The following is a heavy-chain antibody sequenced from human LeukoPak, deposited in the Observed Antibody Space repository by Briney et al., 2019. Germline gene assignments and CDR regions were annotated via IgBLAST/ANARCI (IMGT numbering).Heavy chain of an antibody. CDR1: GGTFCSYA. V-gene: IGHV1-69*01. CDR3: AHITPNQLLHDY. D-gene: IGHD2-2*01. CDR2: IIPIFGTA. J-gene: IGHJ4*02. Sequence: SVKVSCKASGGTFCSYAISWVRQAPGQGLEWMGGIIPIFGTANYAQKFQGRVTITADEFTSTAYMELSSLRSEDTAVYYCAHITPNQLLHDYWGQGTLVTVSS.